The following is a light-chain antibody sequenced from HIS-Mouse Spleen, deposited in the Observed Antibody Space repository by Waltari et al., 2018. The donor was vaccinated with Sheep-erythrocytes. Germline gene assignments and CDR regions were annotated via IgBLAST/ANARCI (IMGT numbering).Light chain of an antibody. V-gene: IGLV2-8*01. J-gene: IGLJ3*02. CDR1: SSDVGGSNF. CDR2: EVS. Sequence: QSALTPPPSASGSPGQSVTISCTGTSSDVGGSNFVSWYQQHPGKAPKLMIYEVSKRPSGVPDRFSGSKSGNTASLTVSGLQVEDEADYYCSSYAGSNNLVFGGGTKLTVL. CDR3: SSYAGSNNLV.